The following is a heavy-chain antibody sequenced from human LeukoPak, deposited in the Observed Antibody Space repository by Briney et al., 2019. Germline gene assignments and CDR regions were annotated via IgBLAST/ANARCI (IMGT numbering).Heavy chain of an antibody. J-gene: IGHJ5*02. Sequence: PLGSLRLSCAATGFTFSAFGMHWVRQAPGKGPEWVAFIRYVVSNQYYEDSLKGRFTISRDNSKNEVYLEMSRLRPEESALYYCVKDDFYVADEAWGRGTLVTAS. CDR2: IRYVVSNQ. CDR1: GFTFSAFG. V-gene: IGHV3-30*02. CDR3: VKDDFYVADEA. D-gene: IGHD3-10*02.